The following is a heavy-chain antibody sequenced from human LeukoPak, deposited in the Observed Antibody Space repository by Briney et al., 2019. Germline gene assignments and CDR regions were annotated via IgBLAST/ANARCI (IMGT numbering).Heavy chain of an antibody. V-gene: IGHV3-48*01. CDR3: ARDTDYGGNLFDY. J-gene: IGHJ4*02. CDR2: ISSSSSTI. D-gene: IGHD4-23*01. Sequence: GGSLRLSCAASGFTFSNAWMNWVRQAPGKGLEGVSYISSSSSTIYYADPVKGRFTISRDNAKSSLYLQMNSLRAEDTAVYYCARDTDYGGNLFDYWGQGTLVTVSS. CDR1: GFTFSNAW.